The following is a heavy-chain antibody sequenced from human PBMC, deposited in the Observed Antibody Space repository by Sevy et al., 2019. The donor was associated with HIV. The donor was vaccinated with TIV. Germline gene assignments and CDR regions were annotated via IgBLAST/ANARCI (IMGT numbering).Heavy chain of an antibody. CDR2: IIPILGTV. CDR3: ARGGGNGWYYFDY. CDR1: GGTFRTYG. Sequence: ASVKVSCKATGGTFRTYGISWVRQAPGQGLEWMGGIIPILGTVNYAQKFQGRVTITADEPPKTAYMELSSLRSEDTAVYYCARGGGNGWYYFDYWGQETLVTVSS. D-gene: IGHD6-19*01. J-gene: IGHJ4*02. V-gene: IGHV1-69*13.